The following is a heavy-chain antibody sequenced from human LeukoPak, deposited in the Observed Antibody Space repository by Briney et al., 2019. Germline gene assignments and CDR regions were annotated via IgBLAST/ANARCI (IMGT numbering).Heavy chain of an antibody. J-gene: IGHJ4*02. CDR3: ARASITMVRGVIVGYYFDY. CDR1: GGSFSGYY. CDR2: INHSGST. D-gene: IGHD3-10*01. Sequence: PSETLSLTCAVYGGSFSGYYWSWIRQPPGKGLEWIGEINHSGSTNYNPSLKSRVTISVDTSKNRFSLKLSSVTAADTAVYYCARASITMVRGVIVGYYFDYWGQGTLVTVSS. V-gene: IGHV4-34*01.